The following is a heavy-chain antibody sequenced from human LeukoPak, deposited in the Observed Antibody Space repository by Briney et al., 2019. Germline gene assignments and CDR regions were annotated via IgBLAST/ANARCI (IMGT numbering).Heavy chain of an antibody. CDR3: ARVGTYYYGSGSYSGWFDP. Sequence: SVKVSCKASGGTFSSYAISWVRQAPGQGLEWMGGIIPIFGTADYAQKFQGRVTITADKSTSTAYMELSSLRSEDTAVYYCARVGTYYYGSGSYSGWFDPWGQGTLVTVSS. CDR1: GGTFSSYA. CDR2: IIPIFGTA. V-gene: IGHV1-69*06. J-gene: IGHJ5*02. D-gene: IGHD3-10*01.